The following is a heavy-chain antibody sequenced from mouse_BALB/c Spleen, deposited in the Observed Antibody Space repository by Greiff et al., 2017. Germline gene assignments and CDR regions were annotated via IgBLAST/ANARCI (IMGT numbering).Heavy chain of an antibody. D-gene: IGHD1-1*01. J-gene: IGHJ4*01. CDR2: INSNGGST. CDR1: GFTFSSYG. CDR3: ARDRAITTVVAPMDY. Sequence: EVKLQESGGGLVQPGGSLKLSCAASGFTFSSYGMSWVRQTPDKRLELVATINSNGGSTYYPDSVKGRFTISRDNAKNTLYLQMSSLKSEDTAMYYCARDRAITTVVAPMDYWGQGTSVTVSA. V-gene: IGHV5-6-3*01.